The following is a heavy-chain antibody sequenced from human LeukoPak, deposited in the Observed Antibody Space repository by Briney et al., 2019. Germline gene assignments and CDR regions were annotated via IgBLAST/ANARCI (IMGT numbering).Heavy chain of an antibody. V-gene: IGHV3-33*08. D-gene: IGHD6-6*01. CDR2: IRYDGSNK. J-gene: IGHJ3*01. CDR1: GFTFSSYG. CDR3: ARTSYDAFDV. Sequence: GGSLRLSCAASGFTFSSYGMHWVRQAPGKGLEWVAFIRYDGSNKYYANSVKGRYTISRDNSKNTLYLQMNSLRAEDTAVYYCARTSYDAFDVCGEGTMLTL.